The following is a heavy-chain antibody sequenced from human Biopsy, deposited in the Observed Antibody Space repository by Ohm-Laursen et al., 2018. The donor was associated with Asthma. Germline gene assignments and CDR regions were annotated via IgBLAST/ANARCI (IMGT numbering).Heavy chain of an antibody. CDR1: GYSISTGGYY. Sequence: TLSLTCSASGYSISTGGYYWTWVRQRPGKGLEWIGNIYHRGNTKYNPSLKSRLSFSVDTSKDQFSLKLSSVTAADTAIYFCARDYYDFWNRSVYTYFGMDVWGRGTTVVVSS. J-gene: IGHJ6*02. V-gene: IGHV4-31*03. CDR2: IYHRGNT. D-gene: IGHD3-3*01. CDR3: ARDYYDFWNRSVYTYFGMDV.